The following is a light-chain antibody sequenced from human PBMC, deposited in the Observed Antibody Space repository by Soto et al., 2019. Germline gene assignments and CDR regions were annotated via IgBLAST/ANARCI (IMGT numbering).Light chain of an antibody. CDR3: QQYNSYSRT. Sequence: EIVMTQSPASLSVSPGESVTLSCRASQAVATTLAWYRQQPGQAPRLLIYNAYIRASGVPARFSGSGSGTEFTLTISSLQPDDFATYYCQQYNSYSRTFGQGTKVDIK. CDR2: NAY. V-gene: IGKV3-15*01. CDR1: QAVATT. J-gene: IGKJ1*01.